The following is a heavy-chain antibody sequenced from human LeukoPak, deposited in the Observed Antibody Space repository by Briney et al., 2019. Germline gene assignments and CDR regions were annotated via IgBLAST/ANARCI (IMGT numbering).Heavy chain of an antibody. J-gene: IGHJ5*02. CDR3: ARWCGEKNWFDP. Sequence: SETLSLTCTVSGGSISSGSYYWSWIRQPAGRGLEWIGRIYTSGSTNYNPYLKSRATISVDTSKNQFSLNLSSVTAADTAVYYCARWCGEKNWFDPWGQGTLVTVSS. CDR1: GGSISSGSYY. V-gene: IGHV4-61*02. D-gene: IGHD4-17*01. CDR2: IYTSGST.